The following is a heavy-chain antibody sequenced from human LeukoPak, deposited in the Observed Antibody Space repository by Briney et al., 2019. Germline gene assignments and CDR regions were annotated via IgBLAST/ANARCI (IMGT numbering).Heavy chain of an antibody. V-gene: IGHV5-51*01. J-gene: IGHJ4*02. Sequence: GESLQISCKGSGHSFTSYWIGWVRRMPGKGVGWMGIIYPGDSDTRYSPSFQGQVTISADKSISTAYLQWSSLKASDTAMYYCARQRNWNSDYWGQGTLVTVSS. CDR2: IYPGDSDT. CDR1: GHSFTSYW. CDR3: ARQRNWNSDY. D-gene: IGHD1-1*01.